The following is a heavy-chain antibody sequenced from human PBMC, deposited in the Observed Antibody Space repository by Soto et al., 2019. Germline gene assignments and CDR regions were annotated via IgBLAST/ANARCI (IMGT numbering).Heavy chain of an antibody. J-gene: IGHJ6*02. CDR3: AREGGQWRSRYYYGMDV. CDR1: GFTFSSYE. Sequence: HPGGSLRLSCAASGFTFSSYEMNWVRQAPGKGLEWVSYISSSGSTIYYADSVKGRFTISRDNAKNSLYLQMNSLRAEDTAVYYCAREGGQWRSRYYYGMDVWGQGTTVTAP. D-gene: IGHD6-19*01. CDR2: ISSSGSTI. V-gene: IGHV3-48*03.